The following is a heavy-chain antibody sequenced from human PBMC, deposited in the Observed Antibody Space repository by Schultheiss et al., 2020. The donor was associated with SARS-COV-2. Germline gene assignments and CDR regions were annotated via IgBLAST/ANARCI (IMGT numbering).Heavy chain of an antibody. CDR1: GGSLSRSSYY. D-gene: IGHD3-22*01. CDR2: IFYSGST. J-gene: IGHJ4*02. CDR3: ARGDSSGYYFGFMNY. Sequence: SETLSLTCSVSGGSLSRSSYYWSWIRQPPGKGLEWIGYIFYSGSTNYNPSLKSRVTISVDTSKNQFSLKLSSVTAADTAVYYCARGDSSGYYFGFMNYWGQGTLVTVSS. V-gene: IGHV4-61*01.